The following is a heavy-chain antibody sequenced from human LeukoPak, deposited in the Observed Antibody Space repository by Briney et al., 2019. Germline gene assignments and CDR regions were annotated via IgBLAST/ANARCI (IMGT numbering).Heavy chain of an antibody. J-gene: IGHJ6*03. V-gene: IGHV4-34*01. CDR3: ARETSQKGAHFMDV. CDR2: INHSGST. D-gene: IGHD3-16*01. Sequence: SETLSLTCAVYGGSFSGYYWSWIRQPPGKGLEWIGEINHSGSTNYNPSLKSRVTISVDTSKNQFSLKLRSVTAADTAVYYCARETSQKGAHFMDVWGKGTTVTISS. CDR1: GGSFSGYY.